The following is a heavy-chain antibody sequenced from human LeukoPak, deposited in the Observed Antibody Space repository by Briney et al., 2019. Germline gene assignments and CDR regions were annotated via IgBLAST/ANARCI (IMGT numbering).Heavy chain of an antibody. V-gene: IGHV3-74*01. D-gene: IGHD4-17*01. Sequence: PGGSLRLSCAASGVTFSRYWMHWVRQAPGKGPVWVSLINPDGSRTDYADSVKGRFTISRDNAKNTLYLQMNSPRAEDTAVYYCASNLYGDDHYWGQGTLVTVSS. CDR2: INPDGSRT. CDR3: ASNLYGDDHY. CDR1: GVTFSRYW. J-gene: IGHJ4*02.